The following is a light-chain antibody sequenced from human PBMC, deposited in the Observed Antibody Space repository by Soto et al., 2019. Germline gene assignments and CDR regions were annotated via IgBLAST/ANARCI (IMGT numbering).Light chain of an antibody. CDR2: GAS. Sequence: EIALTQSPGTLSLSPWERATLSCRASQSVRSNYLAWYQQKPAQAPRLLIYGASNRATGIPDRFSGSGSGTDFTLTISRLEPEDFVVYYCQHYGDSPPITFGQGTHWRL. CDR1: QSVRSNY. V-gene: IGKV3-20*01. CDR3: QHYGDSPPIT. J-gene: IGKJ5*01.